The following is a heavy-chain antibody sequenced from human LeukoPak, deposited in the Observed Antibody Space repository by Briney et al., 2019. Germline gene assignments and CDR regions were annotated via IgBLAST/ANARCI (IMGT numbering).Heavy chain of an antibody. D-gene: IGHD5-12*01. CDR3: ATYSGYDGMDV. Sequence: GGSLRLSCAASGFTFSSYEMNWVRQAPGKGLEWVSYISSSGSTIYYAGSVKGRFTISRDNAKNSLYLQMNSLRAEDTAVYYCATYSGYDGMDVWGQGTTVTVSS. J-gene: IGHJ6*02. V-gene: IGHV3-48*03. CDR1: GFTFSSYE. CDR2: ISSSGSTI.